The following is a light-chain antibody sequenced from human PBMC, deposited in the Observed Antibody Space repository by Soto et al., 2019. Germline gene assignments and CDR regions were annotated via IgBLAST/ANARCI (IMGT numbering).Light chain of an antibody. J-gene: IGLJ3*02. CDR1: SSNIGINY. CDR3: GTWDSSLSVWV. CDR2: DNN. Sequence: QSVLTQPPSMSAAPGQKVTISCSGASSNIGINYVSWYQQFPGVVPKLLIYDNNKRPSGIPDRFSGSKSGTSATLGITGLQTGDEADYYCGTWDSSLSVWVFGGGTKLTVL. V-gene: IGLV1-51*01.